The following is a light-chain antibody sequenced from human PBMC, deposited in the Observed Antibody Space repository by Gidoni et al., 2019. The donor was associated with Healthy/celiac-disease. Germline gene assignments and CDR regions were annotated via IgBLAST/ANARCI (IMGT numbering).Light chain of an antibody. CDR1: SSNIGAGYD. Sequence: PPSVSGAPGQRVTISCTGSSSNIGAGYDVHWYQQLPGPAPKLLIYGNSNRPSGVPDRFSGSKSGTSASLAITGLQAEDEADYYCQSYDSSLSGVVFGGGTKLTVL. CDR2: GNS. V-gene: IGLV1-40*01. CDR3: QSYDSSLSGVV. J-gene: IGLJ2*01.